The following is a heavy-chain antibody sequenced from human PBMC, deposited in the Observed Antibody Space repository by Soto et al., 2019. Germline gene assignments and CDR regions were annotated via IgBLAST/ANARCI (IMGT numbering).Heavy chain of an antibody. D-gene: IGHD3-10*01. CDR1: GGSFSGYQ. Sequence: QVQLQQWGAGLLKPSETLSLTCAVYGGSFSGYQWSWIRQTPGKGLEWIGGINDSGDINYNPSLKRRVTILVDAPKKQISLRLSSGTAADTAVYYCARGLILWFGEISRRGGYYYYMDVWGKGTTVTVSS. J-gene: IGHJ6*03. CDR2: INDSGDI. CDR3: ARGLILWFGEISRRGGYYYYMDV. V-gene: IGHV4-34*01.